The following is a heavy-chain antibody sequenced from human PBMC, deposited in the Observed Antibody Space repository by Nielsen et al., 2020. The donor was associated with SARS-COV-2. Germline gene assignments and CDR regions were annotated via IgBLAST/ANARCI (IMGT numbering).Heavy chain of an antibody. D-gene: IGHD4-11*01. Sequence: ASVKVSCKASGYTFTGYYMHWVRQAPGQGLEWMGWINPNSVGTNYAQKFQGWVTMTRDTSISTAYMELSRLRSDVTAVYYCARSFSNYGFDYWGQGTLVTVSS. CDR2: INPNSVGT. CDR3: ARSFSNYGFDY. V-gene: IGHV1-2*04. CDR1: GYTFTGYY. J-gene: IGHJ4*02.